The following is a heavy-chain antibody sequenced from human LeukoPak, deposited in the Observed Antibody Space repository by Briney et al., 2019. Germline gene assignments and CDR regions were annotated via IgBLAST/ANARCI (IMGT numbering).Heavy chain of an antibody. CDR3: AGGDGYSRDAFDI. CDR2: INHSGST. J-gene: IGHJ3*02. D-gene: IGHD5-24*01. V-gene: IGHV4-34*01. CDR1: GGSFSGYY. Sequence: PSETLSLTCAVYGGSFSGYYWSWIRQPPGKGLEWIGEINHSGSTNYNPSLKGRVTISVDTSKNQFSLKLSSVTAADTAVYYCAGGDGYSRDAFDIWGQGTMVTVSS.